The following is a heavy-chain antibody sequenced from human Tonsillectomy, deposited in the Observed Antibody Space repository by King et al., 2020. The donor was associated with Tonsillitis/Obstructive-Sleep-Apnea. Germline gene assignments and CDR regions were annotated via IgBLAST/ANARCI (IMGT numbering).Heavy chain of an antibody. D-gene: IGHD3-10*01. CDR1: GFTFSDYY. CDR3: ARVVVGTMVKGVYYYYYYMDV. V-gene: IGHV3-11*05. CDR2: ISSSSSYT. Sequence: QLVQSGGGLVKPGGSLRLSCAASGFTFSDYYMSWIRQAPGKGLEWVSYISSSSSYTNYADSVKGRFTISRDNAKNSLYLQMNSLRAEDTAVYYCARVVVGTMVKGVYYYYYYMDVWGKGTTVTVSS. J-gene: IGHJ6*03.